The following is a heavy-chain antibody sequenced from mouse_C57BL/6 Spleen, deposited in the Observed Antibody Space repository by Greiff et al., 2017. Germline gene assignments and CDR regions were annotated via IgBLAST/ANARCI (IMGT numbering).Heavy chain of an antibody. D-gene: IGHD2-3*01. CDR1: GFTFTDYY. Sequence: EVKLMESGGGLVQPGGSLSLSCAASGFTFTDYYMSWVRQPPGKALEWLGFIRNKANGYTTEYSASVKGRFTISRDNSQSILYLQMNALRAEDSATYYCARYRWYFDYWGQGTTLTVSS. CDR3: ARYRWYFDY. J-gene: IGHJ2*01. V-gene: IGHV7-3*01. CDR2: IRNKANGYTT.